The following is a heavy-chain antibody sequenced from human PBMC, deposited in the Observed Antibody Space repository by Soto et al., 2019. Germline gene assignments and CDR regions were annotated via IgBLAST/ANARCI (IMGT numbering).Heavy chain of an antibody. CDR1: GDSVSSSSVT. CDR3: VRLIGNSWLDF. V-gene: IGHV6-1*01. J-gene: IGHJ5*01. CDR2: TYYRSKWYN. Sequence: QVQLQQSEPGLVKPSQTLSLTCAISGDSVSSSSVTWNWIRQSPSRGLEWLGRTYYRSKWYNDYAESVKSRITITPDTSKNQFSLHLNSLTPEDTAVYYCVRLIGNSWLDFWGQGTLVTVSS. D-gene: IGHD1-26*01.